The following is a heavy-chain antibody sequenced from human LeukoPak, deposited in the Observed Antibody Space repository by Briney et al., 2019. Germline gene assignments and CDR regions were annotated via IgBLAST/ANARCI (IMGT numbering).Heavy chain of an antibody. CDR3: ARDHMTTVTSGRID. D-gene: IGHD4-11*01. Sequence: ASVKVSCKASGYTFTSYYMHWVRQAPGQGLEWMGIINPSGGSTNYAQKFQGRVTITADKSTSTAYMELSSLRSEDTAVYYCARDHMTTVTSGRIDWGQGTLVTVSS. CDR2: INPSGGST. V-gene: IGHV1-46*01. CDR1: GYTFTSYY. J-gene: IGHJ4*02.